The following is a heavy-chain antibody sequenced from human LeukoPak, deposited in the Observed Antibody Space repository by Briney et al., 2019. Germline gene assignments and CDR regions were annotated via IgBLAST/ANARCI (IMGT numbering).Heavy chain of an antibody. CDR2: IYHSGST. J-gene: IGHJ4*02. V-gene: IGHV4-38-2*02. Sequence: SETLSLICTVSGYSISSGYYWGWIRQPPGKGLEWIGSIYHSGSTYYNPSLKSRVTISVDTSKNQFSLKLSSVTAADTAVYYCARVRYFDWLALDYWGQGTLVTVSS. CDR1: GYSISSGYY. D-gene: IGHD3-9*01. CDR3: ARVRYFDWLALDY.